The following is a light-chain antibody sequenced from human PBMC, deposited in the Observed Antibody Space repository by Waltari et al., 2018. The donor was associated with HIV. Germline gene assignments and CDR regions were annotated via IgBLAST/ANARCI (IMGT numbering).Light chain of an antibody. Sequence: SHELTQPPSVAVSTGQTARNTCPGEELPKQYAYWYQQKPGQAPVLVIYKDSERPSGIPERFSGSSSGTTVTLTISGVQAEDEADYYCQSADSSGHLVFGGGTKLTVL. CDR1: ELPKQY. CDR2: KDS. CDR3: QSADSSGHLV. J-gene: IGLJ2*01. V-gene: IGLV3-25*03.